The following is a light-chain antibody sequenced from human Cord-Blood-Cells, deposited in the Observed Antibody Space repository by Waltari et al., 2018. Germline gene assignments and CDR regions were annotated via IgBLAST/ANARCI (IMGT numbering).Light chain of an antibody. V-gene: IGLV2-14*03. CDR2: DVS. CDR1: SSDVGGYNY. CDR3: SSYTSSSTWV. Sequence: QSALTQPASVSGSPGQSITISCTGTSSDVGGYNYVSWYQQHPGKAPKLMIYDVSNRPSGVSNRCSGSKSGNTASLTISGIQAEDEADYYCSSYTSSSTWVFGGGTKLTVL. J-gene: IGLJ3*02.